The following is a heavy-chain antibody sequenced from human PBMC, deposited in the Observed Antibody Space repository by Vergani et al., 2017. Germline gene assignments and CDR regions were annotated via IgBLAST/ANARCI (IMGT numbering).Heavy chain of an antibody. CDR2: IGIKPNSYET. J-gene: IGHJ6*02. V-gene: IGHV3-73*01. Sequence: EVQLVESGGGLVQPGGSLRLSCAASVFTFSGSSVHWVRQASGKGLDWVGRIGIKPNSYETTYETSVRGRFLISRDDSKNMAYLQMNSLRTEDTGVYFCAAEEAGTYYYYVMDVWGQGTAVTVSS. CDR1: VFTFSGSS. D-gene: IGHD6-19*01. CDR3: AAEEAGTYYYYVMDV.